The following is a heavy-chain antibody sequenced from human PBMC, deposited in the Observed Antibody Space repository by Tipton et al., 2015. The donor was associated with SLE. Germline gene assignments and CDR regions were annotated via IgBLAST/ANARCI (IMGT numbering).Heavy chain of an antibody. D-gene: IGHD6-13*01. CDR2: INHSGST. CDR3: ARLTEAAAAGGVDY. Sequence: TLSLTCAVYGGSFSGYYWSWIRQPPGKGLEWIGEINHSGSTNYNPSLKSRVTISVDTSKNQFSLKLSSVTAADTAVYYCARLTEAAAAGGVDYWGQGTLVTVSS. V-gene: IGHV4-34*01. J-gene: IGHJ4*02. CDR1: GGSFSGYY.